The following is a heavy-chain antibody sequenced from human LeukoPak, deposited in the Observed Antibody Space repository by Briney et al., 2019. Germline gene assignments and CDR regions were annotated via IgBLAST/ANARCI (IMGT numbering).Heavy chain of an antibody. Sequence: ASGKVSCKTSGYTFTSYGISWVRQAPGQGLEWMGWISAYNGDTSSAQKVQGRVTMTTDTSTSTAYMELRSLRYDDTAVYYCARQVLIAGGRYGMDVWGQGTTVTVSS. D-gene: IGHD2-15*01. CDR3: ARQVLIAGGRYGMDV. CDR1: GYTFTSYG. CDR2: ISAYNGDT. V-gene: IGHV1-18*01. J-gene: IGHJ6*02.